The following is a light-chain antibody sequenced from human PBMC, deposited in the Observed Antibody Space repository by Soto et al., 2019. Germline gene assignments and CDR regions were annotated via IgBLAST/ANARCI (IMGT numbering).Light chain of an antibody. J-gene: IGKJ1*01. CDR2: GAS. Sequence: EVVLTQSPGTLSLSPGERSTLSGRASQTVTSNYLAWYQQKPGQAPRLLFFGASIRATGLPDRFSGGGSGTDFTLTISRLEPEDFAVYYCKQYGSSPGTFGQGTKVDIK. V-gene: IGKV3-20*01. CDR3: KQYGSSPGT. CDR1: QTVTSNY.